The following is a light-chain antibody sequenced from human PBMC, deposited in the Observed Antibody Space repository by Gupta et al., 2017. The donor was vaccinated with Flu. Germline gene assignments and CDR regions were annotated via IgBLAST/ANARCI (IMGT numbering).Light chain of an antibody. Sequence: KVTCTRGSGHSSCPIEWRHQQPDNGPRDEMRLNSDGSHSRGDGFPVRFSVSSSGAERYLTIPSLQAEDEADYYCQTLGTGIQVFGGGTKLTVL. CDR1: SGHSSCP. J-gene: IGLJ2*01. V-gene: IGLV4-69*01. CDR3: QTLGTGIQV. CDR2: LNSDGSH.